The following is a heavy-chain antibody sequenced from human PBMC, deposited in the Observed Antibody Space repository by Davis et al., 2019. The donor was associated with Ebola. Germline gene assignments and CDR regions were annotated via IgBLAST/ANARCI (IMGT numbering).Heavy chain of an antibody. CDR2: IWYDGSNK. J-gene: IGHJ6*02. V-gene: IGHV3-30*19. Sequence: GGSLRLSCAASGFTFSSYGMHWVRQAPGKGLEWVAVIWYDGSNKYYADSVKGRFTISRDNSKNTLYLQMNSLRAEDTAVYYCARDGLDELLYFWYGMDVWGQGTTVTVSS. D-gene: IGHD2-2*02. CDR1: GFTFSSYG. CDR3: ARDGLDELLYFWYGMDV.